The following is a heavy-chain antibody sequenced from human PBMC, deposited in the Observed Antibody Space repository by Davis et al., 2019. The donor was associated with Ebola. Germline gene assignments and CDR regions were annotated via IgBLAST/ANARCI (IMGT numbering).Heavy chain of an antibody. D-gene: IGHD2-2*02. CDR2: IWYDGSNK. J-gene: IGHJ4*02. V-gene: IGHV3-33*01. CDR1: GFTFSSYG. Sequence: GESLKISCAASGFTFSSYGMHWVRQAPGKGLEWVAVIWYDGSNKYYADSVKGRFTISRDNSKNTLYLQMNSLRAEDTAVYYCARDQVVVVPAAIDRYLDYWGQGTLVTVSS. CDR3: ARDQVVVVPAAIDRYLDY.